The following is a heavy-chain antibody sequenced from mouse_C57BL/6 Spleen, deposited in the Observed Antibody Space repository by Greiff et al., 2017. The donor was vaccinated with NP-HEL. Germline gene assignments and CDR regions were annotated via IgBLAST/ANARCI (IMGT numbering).Heavy chain of an antibody. V-gene: IGHV5-17*01. J-gene: IGHJ4*01. CDR3: AGGSGTCAMDY. Sequence: DVKLVASGGGLVKPGGSLTLSCAASGFTFSDYGMHWVRPAPEKGLEWVAYISSGSSTISYADTVKGRFTISRDNAKNTLFLQMTSLRSEDTAMYYCAGGSGTCAMDYWGQGTSVTVSS. CDR2: ISSGSSTI. D-gene: IGHD4-1*01. CDR1: GFTFSDYG.